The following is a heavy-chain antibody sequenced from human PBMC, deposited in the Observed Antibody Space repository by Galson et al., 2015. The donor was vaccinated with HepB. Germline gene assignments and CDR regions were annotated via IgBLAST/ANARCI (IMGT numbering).Heavy chain of an antibody. CDR3: AVRSARWHFAY. J-gene: IGHJ4*02. CDR1: GITFSNYA. CDR2: ISGTGDST. D-gene: IGHD5-24*01. Sequence: SLRLSCAASGITFSNYAMTWVRQAPGKGLEWVSVISGTGDSTYYADSVKGRFTISRDNSRNTQYLQMNSLRAEDTAVYYCAVRSARWHFAYWGQGTVVTVSS. V-gene: IGHV3-23*01.